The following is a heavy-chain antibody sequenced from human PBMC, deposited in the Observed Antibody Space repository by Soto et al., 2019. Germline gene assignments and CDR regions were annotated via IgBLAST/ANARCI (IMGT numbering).Heavy chain of an antibody. V-gene: IGHV3-43*01. CDR1: GFTFDDYT. J-gene: IGHJ4*02. Sequence: GGSLRLSCAASGFTFDDYTMHWVRQAPGKGLEWVSLISWDGGSTYYADSVKGRFTISRDNSKNSLYLQMNSLRTEDTALYYCAKDMGGYSYGYVDYWGQGTLVTVSS. CDR3: AKDMGGYSYGYVDY. CDR2: ISWDGGST. D-gene: IGHD5-18*01.